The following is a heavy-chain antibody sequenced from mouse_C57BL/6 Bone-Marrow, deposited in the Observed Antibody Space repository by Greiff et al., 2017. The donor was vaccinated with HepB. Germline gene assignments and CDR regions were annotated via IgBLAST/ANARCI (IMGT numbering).Heavy chain of an antibody. V-gene: IGHV1-5*01. Sequence: VQLQQSGTVLARPGASVEMSCKTSGYTFTSYWMHWVKQRPGQGLEWIGAIYPGNSDTSYNQKFKGKAKLTAVTSASTAYMELSSLTNEDSAVYYCTRSQFITECYYAMDYWGQGTSVTVSS. CDR3: TRSQFITECYYAMDY. CDR2: IYPGNSDT. CDR1: GYTFTSYW. D-gene: IGHD1-1*01. J-gene: IGHJ4*01.